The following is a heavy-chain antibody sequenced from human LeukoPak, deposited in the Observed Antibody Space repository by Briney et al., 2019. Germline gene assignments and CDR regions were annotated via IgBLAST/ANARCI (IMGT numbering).Heavy chain of an antibody. CDR3: ASGWFGELTHY. V-gene: IGHV5-10-1*01. D-gene: IGHD3-10*01. CDR1: GYSFISYW. CDR2: IVPSDSYT. J-gene: IGHJ4*02. Sequence: PGESLQISCYASGYSFISYWISRLRQMAGRNVEGMVRIVPSDSYTNYSPSFQGPITISADNSISTAYVQWSSLKASDTAMNYCASGWFGELTHYWGQGTLVTVSS.